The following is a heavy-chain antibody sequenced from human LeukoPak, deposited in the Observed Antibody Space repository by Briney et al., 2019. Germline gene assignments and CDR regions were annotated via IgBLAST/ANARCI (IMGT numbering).Heavy chain of an antibody. J-gene: IGHJ4*02. CDR2: ISSSGSTI. D-gene: IGHD6-13*01. V-gene: IGHV3-11*01. Sequence: PGGSLRLSCAASGFTFSDYYMIWIRQAPGKGLEWVPYISSSGSTIYDADSVKGRFTISRDNAKNSLYLQMNSLRAEDTAVYYCARFPGSHYSSPLDYWGQGTLVTVSS. CDR3: ARFPGSHYSSPLDY. CDR1: GFTFSDYY.